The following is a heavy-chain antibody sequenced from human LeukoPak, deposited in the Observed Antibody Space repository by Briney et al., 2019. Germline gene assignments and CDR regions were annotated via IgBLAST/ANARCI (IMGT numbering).Heavy chain of an antibody. D-gene: IGHD3-10*01. CDR3: ARDRGSGSYMDY. CDR2: IKQDGSET. V-gene: IGHV3-7*01. CDR1: GFTFGNSW. Sequence: PGGSLRLSCAASGFTFGNSWMTWVRQAPGKGLEWVASIKQDGSETYYVDSVKGRFTISRDNSKNTLYLQMNSLRAEDTAVYYCARDRGSGSYMDYWGQGTLVTVSS. J-gene: IGHJ4*02.